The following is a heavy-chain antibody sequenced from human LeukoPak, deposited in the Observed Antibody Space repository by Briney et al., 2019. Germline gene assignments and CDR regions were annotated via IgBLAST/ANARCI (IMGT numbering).Heavy chain of an antibody. V-gene: IGHV3-23*01. CDR2: ISGSGGTT. CDR3: AAYSSSGYSSNWENDVFEL. CDR1: GFTFSTYA. Sequence: EGSLRLSCAASGFTFSTYAMSWVRQAPGKGLEWVAAISGSGGTTYYADSVKGRFIISRDNSKNTLYLQMNSLRAEDTAVYYCAAYSSSGYSSNWENDVFELWGQGTMVTVSS. J-gene: IGHJ3*01. D-gene: IGHD6-13*01.